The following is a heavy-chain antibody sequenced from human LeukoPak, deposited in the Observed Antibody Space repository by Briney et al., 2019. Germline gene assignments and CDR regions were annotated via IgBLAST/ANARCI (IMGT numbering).Heavy chain of an antibody. Sequence: GGSLRLSCASSGLTFSSYGMSWVRQAPGKGLEWGANIKQDGSEKYYVDSVKGRFTISRDNAKNSLYLQMNSLRAEDTAVYYCASDTTVVTPEGYYYYGMDVWGQGTTVTVSS. J-gene: IGHJ6*02. CDR2: IKQDGSEK. CDR1: GLTFSSYG. D-gene: IGHD4-23*01. V-gene: IGHV3-7*01. CDR3: ASDTTVVTPEGYYYYGMDV.